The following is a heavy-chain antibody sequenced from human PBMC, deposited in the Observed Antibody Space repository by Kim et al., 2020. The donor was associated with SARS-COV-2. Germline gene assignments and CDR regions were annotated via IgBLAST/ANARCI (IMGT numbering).Heavy chain of an antibody. Sequence: GGSLRLSCAASGFTFSSYGMHWVRQAPGKGLEWVAVISYDGSNKYYADSVKGRFTISRDNSKNTLYLQMNSLRAGDTAVYYCAKAEAYDYWGQGTLVTVSS. CDR1: GFTFSSYG. J-gene: IGHJ4*02. V-gene: IGHV3-30*18. CDR3: AKAEAYDY. CDR2: ISYDGSNK.